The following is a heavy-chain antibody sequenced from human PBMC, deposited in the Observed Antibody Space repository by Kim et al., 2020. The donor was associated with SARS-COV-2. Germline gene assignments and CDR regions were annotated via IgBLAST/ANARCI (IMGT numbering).Heavy chain of an antibody. D-gene: IGHD3-10*01. V-gene: IGHV3-48*02. CDR1: GFTFSSYS. CDR3: ARWGVYGSGSYYNVNYYYYGMDV. J-gene: IGHJ6*02. CDR2: ISSSSSTI. Sequence: GGSLRLSCAASGFTFSSYSMNWVRQAPGKGLEWVSYISSSSSTIYYADSVKGRFTISRDNAKNSLYLQMNSLRDADTAVYYCARWGVYGSGSYYNVNYYYYGMDVWGQGTTVTVSS.